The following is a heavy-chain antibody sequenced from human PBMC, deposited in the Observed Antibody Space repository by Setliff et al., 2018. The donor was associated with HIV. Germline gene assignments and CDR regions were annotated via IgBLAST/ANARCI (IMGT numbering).Heavy chain of an antibody. Sequence: PSETLSLTCAVSGGSITSSNWWSWVRQPPGKGLEWIGEIYHSGSTNYNPSLKSRVTISVDKSKNQFSLKRNSVTAADTAVYYCARQLTTLDYFDYWGQGTLVTVSS. CDR3: ARQLTTLDYFDY. V-gene: IGHV4-4*02. J-gene: IGHJ4*02. CDR1: GGSITSSNW. D-gene: IGHD1-1*01. CDR2: IYHSGST.